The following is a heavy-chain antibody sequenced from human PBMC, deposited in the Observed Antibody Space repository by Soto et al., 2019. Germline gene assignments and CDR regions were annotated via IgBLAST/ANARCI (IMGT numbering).Heavy chain of an antibody. J-gene: IGHJ5*01. V-gene: IGHV1-69*13. Sequence: SVKVSCKASGGTLSSFAFTWVRQARGQGLEWMGRIIPIFGTANYAQQFQGRVTITADESTDTVYMDLRSLRSEDTAMYYCATDTSMFRGRIADTPWFDSWGQGTLVTVSS. CDR1: GGTLSSFA. CDR3: ATDTSMFRGRIADTPWFDS. D-gene: IGHD3-10*01. CDR2: IIPIFGTA.